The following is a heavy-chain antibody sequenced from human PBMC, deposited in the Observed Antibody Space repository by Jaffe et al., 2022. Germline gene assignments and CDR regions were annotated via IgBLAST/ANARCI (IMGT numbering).Heavy chain of an antibody. CDR3: ARLGWAGVGSAVYRWFDP. CDR1: GFSITRDYF. J-gene: IGHJ5*02. V-gene: IGHV4-38-2*02. D-gene: IGHD3-10*01. Sequence: QVQLQESGPGLVKPAETLSLTCTVSGFSITRDYFWGWIRQPPGKGLEWIGKIHHAGNRYYNPSLNSRVTMSLDTSKNQFSLQLTSVTATDTAMYYCARLGWAGVGSAVYRWFDPWGQGTLVTVSS. CDR2: IHHAGNR.